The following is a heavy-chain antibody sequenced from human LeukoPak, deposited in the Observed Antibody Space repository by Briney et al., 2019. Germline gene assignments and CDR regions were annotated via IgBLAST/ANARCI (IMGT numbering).Heavy chain of an antibody. Sequence: GGSLGLSCAASGFTFSNHWMHWVRQAPGKGLMWVSRISRGASRTDYADSVKGRFTISRDNAKNTLYLQVNSLRVEDTGVYFCARGGSDTAMAHDYWGQGILVTVSS. CDR2: ISRGASRT. D-gene: IGHD5-18*01. J-gene: IGHJ4*02. CDR3: ARGGSDTAMAHDY. V-gene: IGHV3-74*01. CDR1: GFTFSNHW.